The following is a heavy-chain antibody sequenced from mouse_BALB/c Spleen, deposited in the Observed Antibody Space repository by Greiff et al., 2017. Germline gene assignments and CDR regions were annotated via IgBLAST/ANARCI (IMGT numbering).Heavy chain of an antibody. V-gene: IGHV1-5*01. CDR1: GYTFTSYW. CDR2: IYPGNSDT. D-gene: IGHD1-1*01. J-gene: IGHJ2*01. CDR3: TSELRGGFDY. Sequence: EVQLHQSGTVLARPGASVKMSCKASGYTFTSYWMHWVKQRPGQGLEWIGAIYPGNSDTSYNQKFKGKAKLTAVTSTSTAYMELSSLTNEDSAVYYCTSELRGGFDYWGQGTTLTVSS.